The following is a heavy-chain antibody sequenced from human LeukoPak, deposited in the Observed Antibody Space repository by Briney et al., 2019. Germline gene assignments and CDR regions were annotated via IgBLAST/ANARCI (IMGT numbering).Heavy chain of an antibody. CDR1: GFTFGDYA. J-gene: IGHJ4*02. D-gene: IGHD3-16*01. CDR3: TRVLSGGGCIDY. CDR2: IRSKAYGGTT. V-gene: IGHV3-49*04. Sequence: PGGSLRLSCTASGFTFGDYAMSWVRQAPGKGLEWAGFIRSKAYGGTTEYAASVKGRFTTSRDDSKSIAYLQMNSLKTEDTAVYYCTRVLSGGGCIDYWGQGTLVTVSP.